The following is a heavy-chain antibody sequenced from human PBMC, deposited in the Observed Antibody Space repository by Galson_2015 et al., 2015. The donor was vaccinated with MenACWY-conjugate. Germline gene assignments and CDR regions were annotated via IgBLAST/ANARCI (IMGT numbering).Heavy chain of an antibody. CDR3: ARAEGSDYYDSSGFDY. J-gene: IGHJ4*02. CDR1: GFTFSSYW. V-gene: IGHV3-74*01. CDR2: INSDGSST. Sequence: SLRLSCAASGFTFSSYWMHWVRQAPGKGLVWVSRINSDGSSTSYADSVKGRFTISRDNAKNTLYLQMNSLRAEDTAVYYCARAEGSDYYDSSGFDYWGQGTLVTVSS. D-gene: IGHD3-22*01.